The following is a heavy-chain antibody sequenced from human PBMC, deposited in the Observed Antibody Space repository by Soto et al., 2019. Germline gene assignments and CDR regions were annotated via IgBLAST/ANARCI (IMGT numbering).Heavy chain of an antibody. CDR1: GFTFSSYA. CDR3: ARGPSSLTRFDY. J-gene: IGHJ4*02. D-gene: IGHD2-2*01. V-gene: IGHV3-30-3*01. CDR2: ISYDGSNK. Sequence: PGGSLRLSCAASGFTFSSYAMHWVRQAPGKGLEWVAAISYDGSNKYYVDSVKGRFTISRDNSKNTLYLQMNGLRAEDTAVYYCARGPSSLTRFDYWGQGTLVTVSS.